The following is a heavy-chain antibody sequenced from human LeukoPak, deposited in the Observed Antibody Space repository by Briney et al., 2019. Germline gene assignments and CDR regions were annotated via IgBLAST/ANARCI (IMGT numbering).Heavy chain of an antibody. CDR3: ARETYYYDSSGHRRIDY. CDR1: GGPFSGYY. J-gene: IGHJ4*02. D-gene: IGHD3-22*01. V-gene: IGHV4-34*01. Sequence: PSETLSLTCAGHGGPFSGYYWSWIRQPPAKGLEWIGEINHSGSTNYYPSHKSRVTIAVDTSKNQFSLKLSSVTAADTAVYYCARETYYYDSSGHRRIDYWGQGTLVTVSS. CDR2: INHSGST.